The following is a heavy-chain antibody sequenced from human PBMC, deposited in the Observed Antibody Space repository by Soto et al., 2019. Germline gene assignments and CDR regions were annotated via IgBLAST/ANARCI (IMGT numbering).Heavy chain of an antibody. CDR1: GGSISSGDYY. V-gene: IGHV4-30-4*01. Sequence: ASETLSLTCTVSGGSISSGDYYWSWIRQPPGKGLEWIGYIYYSGSTYYNPSLKSRVTISVDTSKNQFSLKLSSVTAADTAVYYCARAHAVLRFLEWLSMFDYWGQGTLVTVSS. CDR3: ARAHAVLRFLEWLSMFDY. J-gene: IGHJ4*02. CDR2: IYYSGST. D-gene: IGHD3-3*01.